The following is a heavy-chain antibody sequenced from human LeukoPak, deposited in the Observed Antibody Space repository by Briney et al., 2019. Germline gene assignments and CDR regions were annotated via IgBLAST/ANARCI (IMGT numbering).Heavy chain of an antibody. CDR1: GFTFSTYW. Sequence: PGGSLRLSCAASGFTFSTYWMHWVRQAPEKGPVWVSRINSDGSSTTYADSMKGRFTISRDNAKSTLYLQMNSLRADDTAVYYCAGSYGMDVWGQGTTVTVSS. V-gene: IGHV3-74*01. CDR3: AGSYGMDV. J-gene: IGHJ6*02. CDR2: INSDGSST.